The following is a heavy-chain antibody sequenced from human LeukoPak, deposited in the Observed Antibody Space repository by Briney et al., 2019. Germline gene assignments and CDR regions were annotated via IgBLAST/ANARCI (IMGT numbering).Heavy chain of an antibody. V-gene: IGHV3-23*01. CDR3: ARDGPHPANSGSYY. CDR1: GFTFSSYG. D-gene: IGHD1-26*01. CDR2: ISGSGGST. J-gene: IGHJ4*02. Sequence: PGGSLRLSCAASGFTFSSYGMSWVRQAPGKGLEWVSAISGSGGSTYYADSVKGRFTISRDNSKNTLYLQMNSLRAEDTAVYYCARDGPHPANSGSYYWGQGTLVTVSS.